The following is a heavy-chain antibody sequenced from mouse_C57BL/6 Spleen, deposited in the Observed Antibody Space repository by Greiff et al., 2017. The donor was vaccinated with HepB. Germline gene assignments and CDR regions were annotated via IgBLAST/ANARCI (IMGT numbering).Heavy chain of an antibody. CDR3: ARGIYYDYDVGYFDY. CDR2: ISYSGST. D-gene: IGHD2-4*01. Sequence: DVMLVESGPGLAKPSQTLSLTCSVTGYSITSDYWNWIRKFPGNKLEYMGYISYSGSTYYNPSLKSRISITRDTSKNQYYLQLNSVTTEDTATYYCARGIYYDYDVGYFDYWGQGTTLTVSS. J-gene: IGHJ2*01. V-gene: IGHV3-8*01. CDR1: GYSITSDY.